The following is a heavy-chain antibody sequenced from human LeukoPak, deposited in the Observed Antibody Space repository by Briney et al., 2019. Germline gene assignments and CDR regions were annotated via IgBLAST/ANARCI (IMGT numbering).Heavy chain of an antibody. CDR2: IYSGGST. CDR3: AREDGYYDSSGYTGGAFDI. J-gene: IGHJ3*02. Sequence: GGSPRLSCAASGFTFSSYWITWVRQAPGKGLEWVSVIYSGGSTYYADSVKGRFTISRDNSKNTLYLQMNSLRAEDTAVYYCAREDGYYDSSGYTGGAFDIWGQGTMVTVSS. V-gene: IGHV3-53*01. D-gene: IGHD3-22*01. CDR1: GFTFSSYW.